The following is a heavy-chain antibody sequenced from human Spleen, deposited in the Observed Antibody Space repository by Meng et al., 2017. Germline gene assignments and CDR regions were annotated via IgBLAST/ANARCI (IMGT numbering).Heavy chain of an antibody. CDR2: INPNSGGT. CDR1: GYTFTGYS. CDR3: ARVGGITMVRGIAY. D-gene: IGHD3-10*01. V-gene: IGHV1-2*06. Sequence: SVKVSCKASGYTFTGYSMHWVRQAPGQGLEWMGRINPNSGGTNYAQKFQGRVTMTRDTSISTAYMELSRLRSDDTAVYYCARVGGITMVRGIAYWGQGTLVTVSS. J-gene: IGHJ4*02.